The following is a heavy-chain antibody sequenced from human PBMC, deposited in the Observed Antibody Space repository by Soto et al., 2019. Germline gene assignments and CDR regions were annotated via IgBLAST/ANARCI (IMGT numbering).Heavy chain of an antibody. D-gene: IGHD3-3*01. Sequence: ASVKVSCKASGYTFTSYAMHWVRQAPGQRLEWMGWINAGNGNTKYSQKFQGRVTITRDTSASTAYMELSSLRSEDTAVYYCARRVVGGGSSYYYYGMDVWGQGTTVTVSS. CDR1: GYTFTSYA. CDR2: INAGNGNT. CDR3: ARRVVGGGSSYYYYGMDV. V-gene: IGHV1-3*01. J-gene: IGHJ6*02.